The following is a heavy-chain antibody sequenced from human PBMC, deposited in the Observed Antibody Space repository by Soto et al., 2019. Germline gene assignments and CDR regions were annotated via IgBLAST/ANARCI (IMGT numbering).Heavy chain of an antibody. V-gene: IGHV5-51*01. CDR1: GYSFTSYW. Sequence: PGESLKISCEASGYSFTSYWIGWVRQMPGKGLEWMGIIHPGDSDTKYSPSFQGQVTISVDKSITTAYLQWSSLKASDTAMYFCTTGITIFGVALALDVWGQGTTVTVSS. CDR3: TTGITIFGVALALDV. CDR2: IHPGDSDT. J-gene: IGHJ6*02. D-gene: IGHD3-3*01.